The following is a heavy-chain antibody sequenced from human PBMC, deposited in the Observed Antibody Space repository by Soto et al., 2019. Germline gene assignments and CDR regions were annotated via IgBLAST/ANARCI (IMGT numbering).Heavy chain of an antibody. CDR2: IYGGGST. V-gene: IGHV3-66*01. CDR1: GFTVSSNY. Sequence: GSLRLSCAASGFTVSSNYMSWVRQAPGKGLEWVSVIYGGGSTYYADSVKGRFTISRDNSKNTLYLQMDSPRAEDTAVYYCAKGGTGSCYSHLDCWGQGT. J-gene: IGHJ4*02. D-gene: IGHD2-15*01. CDR3: AKGGTGSCYSHLDC.